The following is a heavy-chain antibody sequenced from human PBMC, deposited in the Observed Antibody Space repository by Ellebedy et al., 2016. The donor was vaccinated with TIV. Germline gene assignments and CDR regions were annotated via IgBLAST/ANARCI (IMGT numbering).Heavy chain of an antibody. D-gene: IGHD6-19*01. J-gene: IGHJ4*02. Sequence: GGSLRLSCAASGFTFSSYAMNWVRQAPGKGLEWASTISGSGDTTYYSESVKGRFTISRDNSKNTLYLQMNSLRNEDTAVYYCVKGGDSSGWWDFDSWGQGTLV. CDR3: VKGGDSSGWWDFDS. V-gene: IGHV3-23*01. CDR1: GFTFSSYA. CDR2: ISGSGDTT.